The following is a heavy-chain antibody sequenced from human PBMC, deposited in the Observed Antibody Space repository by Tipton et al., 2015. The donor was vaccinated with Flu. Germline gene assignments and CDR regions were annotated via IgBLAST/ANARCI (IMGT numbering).Heavy chain of an antibody. D-gene: IGHD3-22*01. CDR3: ARDQVSPHLTYGMDV. CDR1: GGSVSSGSYY. CDR2: IYYSGST. Sequence: TLSLTCTVSGGSVSSGSYYWSWIRQPPGKGLEWIGYIYYSGSTNYNPSLKSRVTISVDTSKNQFSVKLSSVTAADTAVYYCARDQVSPHLTYGMDVWGQGTTVTVSS. J-gene: IGHJ6*02. V-gene: IGHV4-61*01.